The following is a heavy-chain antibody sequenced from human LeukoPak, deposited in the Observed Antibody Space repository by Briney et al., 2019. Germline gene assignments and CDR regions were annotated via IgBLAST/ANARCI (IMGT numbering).Heavy chain of an antibody. V-gene: IGHV4-61*01. J-gene: IGHJ5*02. D-gene: IGHD6-19*01. CDR3: ARATPLYSSDRYVNWFDP. CDR2: IYYSGTT. Sequence: SETLSLTCTVSGGSVSSNNYYWSWIRQPPGKGLEYIGYIYYSGTTKYNPSLKSRVTISVDTSKNQFSLKLRSVTAADTAVYYCARATPLYSSDRYVNWFDPWGQGTLVTVSS. CDR1: GGSVSSNNYY.